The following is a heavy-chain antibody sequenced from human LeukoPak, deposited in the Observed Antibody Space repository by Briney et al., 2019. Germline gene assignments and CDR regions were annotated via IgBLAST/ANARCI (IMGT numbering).Heavy chain of an antibody. J-gene: IGHJ6*02. Sequence: GGSLRHSCAASGFTFSSYAMHWVRQAPGKGLEWVAVISYDGSNKYYADSVKGRFTISRDNSKNTLYLQMNSLRAEDSAVYYCVSLSEGSGSYSGFAMDVWGQGTTVTVSS. D-gene: IGHD1-26*01. CDR3: VSLSEGSGSYSGFAMDV. CDR2: ISYDGSNK. CDR1: GFTFSSYA. V-gene: IGHV3-30-3*01.